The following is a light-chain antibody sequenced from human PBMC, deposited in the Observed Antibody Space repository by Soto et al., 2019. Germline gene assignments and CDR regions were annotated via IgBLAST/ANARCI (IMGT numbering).Light chain of an antibody. V-gene: IGKV1-5*03. CDR1: QSISSY. J-gene: IGKJ1*01. CDR2: KAS. Sequence: DIQMTQSPSPLSASVGDRVDITCRASQSISSYLNWYQQKPGKAPKLLIYKASTLGSGVPSRFSGSGSGTEFTLTISSLQPDDFATYYCQQYNSYSTWTFGQGTKVDIK. CDR3: QQYNSYSTWT.